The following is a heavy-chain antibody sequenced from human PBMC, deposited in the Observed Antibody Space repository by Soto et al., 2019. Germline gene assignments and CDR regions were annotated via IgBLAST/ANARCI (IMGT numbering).Heavy chain of an antibody. CDR2: IHNDGSTT. J-gene: IGHJ4*01. CDR1: GFTFSSYW. V-gene: IGHV3-74*01. D-gene: IGHD1-7*01. CDR3: ARDNWNSY. Sequence: GGSLRLSCAASGFTFSSYWMHWVRQAPGKGLMWVSRIHNDGSTTRYADSVKGRFTISRGNAKNTLYLQMSSLRVEDTAVYYCARDNWNSYWGQGTLVTAPQ.